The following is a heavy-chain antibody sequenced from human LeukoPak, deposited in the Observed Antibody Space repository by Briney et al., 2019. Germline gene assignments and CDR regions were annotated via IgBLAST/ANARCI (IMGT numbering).Heavy chain of an antibody. V-gene: IGHV3-23*01. CDR2: IGGRGDRT. CDR1: GFTFSNYG. D-gene: IGHD3-9*01. CDR3: AKGGTCDDLFTF. Sequence: GGSLRLSCAASGFTFSNYGMDWVRQAAGKGLEWVSGIGGRGDRTYFADSVKGRFAISRDNSKNTLYLQMNSLRAEDTALYYCAKGGTCDDLFTFWGQGILVTVSS. J-gene: IGHJ4*02.